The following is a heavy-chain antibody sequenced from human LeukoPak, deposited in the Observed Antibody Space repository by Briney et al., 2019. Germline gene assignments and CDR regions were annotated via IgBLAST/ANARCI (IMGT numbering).Heavy chain of an antibody. Sequence: SETLSLTCTVSGGSISGYYWSWIRQPPGKGLEWIGYIYYSGSTNYNPSLKSRVTISVDTSKNQFSLKLSSVTAADTAVYYCARRGSSWYDWSANWFDPWGQGTLVTVSS. V-gene: IGHV4-59*08. CDR1: GGSISGYY. CDR2: IYYSGST. J-gene: IGHJ5*02. D-gene: IGHD6-13*01. CDR3: ARRGSSWYDWSANWFDP.